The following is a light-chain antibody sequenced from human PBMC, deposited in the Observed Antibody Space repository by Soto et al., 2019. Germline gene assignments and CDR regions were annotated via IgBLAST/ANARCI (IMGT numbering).Light chain of an antibody. Sequence: EIGLRQTPGTGSLSPGERATLSCSASQSVSSSYLAWYQQKPGQSPRLLIYGASTRATGIPARFSGSGSGTEFTLTISSLQSEDSAVYYCQQYNNRPPITFGQGGGLEIK. J-gene: IGKJ5*01. V-gene: IGKV3-15*01. CDR1: QSVSSSY. CDR2: GAS. CDR3: QQYNNRPPIT.